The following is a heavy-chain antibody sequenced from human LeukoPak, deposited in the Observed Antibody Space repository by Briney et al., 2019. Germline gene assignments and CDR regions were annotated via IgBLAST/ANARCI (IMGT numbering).Heavy chain of an antibody. Sequence: PSETLSLTCTVSGGSISSYYWSWTRQPPGKGLEWIGYIYYSGSTNYNPSLKSRVTISVDTSKNQFSLKLSSVTAADTAVYYCARSYYDSSGYYYFDYWGQGTLVTVSS. J-gene: IGHJ4*02. CDR1: GGSISSYY. V-gene: IGHV4-59*01. CDR2: IYYSGST. D-gene: IGHD3-22*01. CDR3: ARSYYDSSGYYYFDY.